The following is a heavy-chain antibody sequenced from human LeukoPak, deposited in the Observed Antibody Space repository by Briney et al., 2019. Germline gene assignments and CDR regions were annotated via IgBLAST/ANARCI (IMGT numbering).Heavy chain of an antibody. CDR1: GFTFSNAW. Sequence: PGGSLRLSCAASGFTFSNAWMSWVRQAPGKGLEWVANIKQDGSEKYYVDSVKGRFTISRDNAKNSLYLQMNSLRAEDTAVYYCARDLYEDIWGQGTMVTVSS. J-gene: IGHJ3*02. D-gene: IGHD2-8*01. V-gene: IGHV3-7*01. CDR3: ARDLYEDI. CDR2: IKQDGSEK.